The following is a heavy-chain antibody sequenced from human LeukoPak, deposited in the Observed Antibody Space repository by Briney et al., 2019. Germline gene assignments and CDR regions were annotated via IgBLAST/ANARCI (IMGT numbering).Heavy chain of an antibody. Sequence: GGSLRLSCAASVFIFSNFWMSWVRRAPGKGLEGVADINPDGSAKYYVDSVEGRFTISRDNAENSLYLQMNSLRPEDTAVDYCARQFSNYSYGLDVWGQGTTVTVSS. V-gene: IGHV3-7*01. D-gene: IGHD3-3*02. CDR2: INPDGSAK. CDR1: VFIFSNFW. CDR3: ARQFSNYSYGLDV. J-gene: IGHJ6*02.